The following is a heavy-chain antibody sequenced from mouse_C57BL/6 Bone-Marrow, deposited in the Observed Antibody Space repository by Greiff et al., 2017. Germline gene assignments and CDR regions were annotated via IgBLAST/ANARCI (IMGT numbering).Heavy chain of an antibody. Sequence: EVKLMESGGDLVKPGGSLKLSCAASGFTFRSYGMSWVRQTPDKRLEWVATISSGGSYTYYPDSVKGRFTISRDNAKNTLYLQMSSLKSEDTAMYYCADFLDYWGQGTTLTVSS. J-gene: IGHJ2*01. V-gene: IGHV5-6*01. CDR1: GFTFRSYG. CDR2: ISSGGSYT. CDR3: ADFLDY.